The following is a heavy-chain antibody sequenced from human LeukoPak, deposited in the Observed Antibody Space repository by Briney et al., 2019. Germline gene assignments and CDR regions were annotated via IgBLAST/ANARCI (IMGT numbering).Heavy chain of an antibody. V-gene: IGHV1-69*04. CDR2: IIPIFGIA. Sequence: SVKVSCKASGGTFSSYAISWVRQAPGQGLEWMGRIIPIFGIANYAQKFQGRVTITADKPTSTAYMELSSLRSEDTAVYYCAREADRRGYYYDSSGYYLDYWGQGTLVTVSS. J-gene: IGHJ4*02. CDR3: AREADRRGYYYDSSGYYLDY. D-gene: IGHD3-22*01. CDR1: GGTFSSYA.